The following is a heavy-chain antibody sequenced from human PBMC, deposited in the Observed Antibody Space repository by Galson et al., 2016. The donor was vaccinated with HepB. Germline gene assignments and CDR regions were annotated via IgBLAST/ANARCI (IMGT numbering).Heavy chain of an antibody. D-gene: IGHD2-21*02. CDR2: INPSGGST. Sequence: SVKVSCKASGSTFNVYFVHWVRQAPGQGLEWMGIINPSGGSTSYAQKFQGRVTMTRDTSTSTVYMELRSLRSEDTAVYYCARDPCGGDCYSPYCFYYYDMDVWGQGTTVTVSS. CDR1: GSTFNVYF. CDR3: ARDPCGGDCYSPYCFYYYDMDV. J-gene: IGHJ6*02. V-gene: IGHV1-46*02.